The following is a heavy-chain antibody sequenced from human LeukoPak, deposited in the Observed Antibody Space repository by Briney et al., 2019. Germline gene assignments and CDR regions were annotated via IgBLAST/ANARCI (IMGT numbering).Heavy chain of an antibody. J-gene: IGHJ4*02. Sequence: GASVKVSCKASGYTFTSYDINWVRQATGQGLEWMGWMNPNIGNTGYAQKLQGRVTMTTDTSTSTAYMELRSLRSDDTAVYYCARDRDIVATITDYSAFDYWGQGTLVTVSS. CDR3: ARDRDIVATITDYSAFDY. D-gene: IGHD5-12*01. CDR2: MNPNIGNT. CDR1: GYTFTSYD. V-gene: IGHV1-8*01.